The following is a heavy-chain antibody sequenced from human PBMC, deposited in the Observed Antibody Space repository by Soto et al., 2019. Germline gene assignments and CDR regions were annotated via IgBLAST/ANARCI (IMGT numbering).Heavy chain of an antibody. CDR2: IYTSASI. D-gene: IGHD6-19*01. J-gene: IGHJ6*02. V-gene: IGHV4-4*07. CDR1: GADINTYS. Sequence: PSETLSLTCSVSGADINTYSWTWIQQPAGKGLEWIGRIYTSASINYNPSLKGRVTLSVDTSTNQVSLRLASVTAADTAIYYCARDREAGYNFYYGMDVWGQGTTVTVSS. CDR3: ARDREAGYNFYYGMDV.